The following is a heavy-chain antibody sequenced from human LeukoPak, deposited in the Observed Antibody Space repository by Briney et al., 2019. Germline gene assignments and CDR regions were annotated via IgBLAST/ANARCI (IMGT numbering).Heavy chain of an antibody. Sequence: SETLSLTCNVSGGSITSSSYYWDWIRQPPGKGLEFIGNIYYSGLTDYNPSLNSRVTISVDTSKNQFSLKLDSVTAADTGVYYCARGRWPQLPDSWGQGTLVTVSS. D-gene: IGHD5-24*01. CDR1: GGSITSSSYY. V-gene: IGHV4-39*01. J-gene: IGHJ4*02. CDR2: IYYSGLT. CDR3: ARGRWPQLPDS.